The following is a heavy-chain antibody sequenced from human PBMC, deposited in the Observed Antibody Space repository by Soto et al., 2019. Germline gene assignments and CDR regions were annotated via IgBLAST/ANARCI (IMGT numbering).Heavy chain of an antibody. Sequence: PSETLSLTCTVSGGSISSYYWGWIRRPPGKGLEWIGSIYYSGSTNYNPSLKSRVTISVDTSKNQFSLKLSSVTAADTAVYYCARRHYDILTGQYYFDYWGQGTLVT. V-gene: IGHV4-59*08. CDR2: IYYSGST. J-gene: IGHJ4*02. CDR1: GGSISSYY. D-gene: IGHD3-9*01. CDR3: ARRHYDILTGQYYFDY.